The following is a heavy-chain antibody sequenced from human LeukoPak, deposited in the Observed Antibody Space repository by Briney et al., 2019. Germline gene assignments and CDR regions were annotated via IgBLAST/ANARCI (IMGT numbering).Heavy chain of an antibody. D-gene: IGHD2-2*02. J-gene: IGHJ6*03. V-gene: IGHV4-34*01. Sequence: PSETLSLTCAVYGGSFSGYYWSWIRQPPGKGLEWIGEINHSGSTNYNPSLKSRVIISVDTSKNKFSLKLSSVTAADTAVYYCASGVGYTYYYYYYMDVWGKGTTVTVSS. CDR1: GGSFSGYY. CDR3: ASGVGYTYYYYYYMDV. CDR2: INHSGST.